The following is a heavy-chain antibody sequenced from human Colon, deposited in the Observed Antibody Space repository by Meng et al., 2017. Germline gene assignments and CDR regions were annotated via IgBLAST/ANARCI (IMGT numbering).Heavy chain of an antibody. V-gene: IGHV4-30-4*01. D-gene: IGHD2-8*02. CDR1: GDSIAIGDFF. Sequence: QVQLQESGPGLVKPSQTLSRTCTVSGDSIAIGDFFWSWVRQPPGKGLEWIAYIYYSGSAFYTPSLKSRLTLSIDTSNNQFSLNPRSVTAADTAVYYCARASVVYTIPLPPDYWGQGTLVTVSS. CDR2: IYYSGSA. CDR3: ARASVVYTIPLPPDY. J-gene: IGHJ4*02.